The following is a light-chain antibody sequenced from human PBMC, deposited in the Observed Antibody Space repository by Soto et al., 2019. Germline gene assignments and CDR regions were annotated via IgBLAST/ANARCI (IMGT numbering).Light chain of an antibody. CDR2: GAS. V-gene: IGKV3-11*01. CDR1: QSISSY. CDR3: QQRSSWPST. Sequence: EIVMTQSPATLSLYPGDRATLSCRASQSISSYLAWYQQKPGQAPRLLIYGASNRATGVPARFSGSGSGTDFTLTISSLEPEDFSVYYFQQRSSWPSTFGGGTKVEIK. J-gene: IGKJ4*01.